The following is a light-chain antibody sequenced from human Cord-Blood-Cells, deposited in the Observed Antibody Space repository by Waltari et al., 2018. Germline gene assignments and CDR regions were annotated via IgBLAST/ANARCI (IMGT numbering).Light chain of an antibody. Sequence: EIVLTQSPGTLSLSPGERATLSCRASQSVSSSYLAWDQQKPGQAPRLRIYGASSRATGIPDRFSGSGSGTDFTLTISRLEPEDFAVYYCQQYGSSIFTFGPGTKVDIK. J-gene: IGKJ3*01. V-gene: IGKV3-20*01. CDR1: QSVSSSY. CDR2: GAS. CDR3: QQYGSSIFT.